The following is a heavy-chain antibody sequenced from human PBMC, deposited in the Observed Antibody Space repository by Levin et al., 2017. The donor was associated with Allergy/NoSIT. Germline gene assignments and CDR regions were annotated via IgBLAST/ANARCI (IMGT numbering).Heavy chain of an antibody. J-gene: IGHJ4*02. D-gene: IGHD6-19*01. CDR3: ARKSSSGWFYFDY. Sequence: RSQTLSLTCTVSGGSISSFYWSWIRQPPGKAMEWIGYIYYSGSTDYNPSLKSRVTISVDTSKNQFSLQLTSVTAADTAVYYCARKSSSGWFYFDYWGQGTLVTVSS. CDR2: IYYSGST. CDR1: GGSISSFY. V-gene: IGHV4-59*01.